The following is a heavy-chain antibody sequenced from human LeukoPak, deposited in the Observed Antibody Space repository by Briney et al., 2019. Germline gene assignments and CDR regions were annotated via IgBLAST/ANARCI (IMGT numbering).Heavy chain of an antibody. Sequence: GGSLRLSCAASGFTFSNAWMSWVRQAPGKGLEWVGRIKSKTDGGTTDYAAPVKGRFTISRDDSKNTLYLQMNSLKTEDTAVYYCRALGEFVSFDHWGQGTLVTVSS. V-gene: IGHV3-15*01. J-gene: IGHJ4*02. D-gene: IGHD3-10*01. CDR1: GFTFSNAW. CDR2: IKSKTDGGTT. CDR3: RALGEFVSFDH.